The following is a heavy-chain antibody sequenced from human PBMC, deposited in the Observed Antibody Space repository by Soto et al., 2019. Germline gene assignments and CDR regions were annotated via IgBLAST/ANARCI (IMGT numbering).Heavy chain of an antibody. V-gene: IGHV1-69*01. J-gene: IGHJ6*02. CDR1: GGSFSSYA. CDR3: ARGTDYGHRPSPWSSYYYGMDV. D-gene: IGHD4-17*01. CDR2: ILPIFGTT. Sequence: QLVQSGAEVKKPGSSVRVSCKASGGSFSSYAISWVRQAPRQGLEWMGGILPIFGTTNYAQKFQGRLTITADESTSTAYMELSSLTSDDTAVYSCARGTDYGHRPSPWSSYYYGMDVWGQGTTVTVSS.